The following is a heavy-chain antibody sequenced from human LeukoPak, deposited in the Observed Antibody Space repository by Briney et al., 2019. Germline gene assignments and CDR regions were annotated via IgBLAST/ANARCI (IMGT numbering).Heavy chain of an antibody. Sequence: SGPTLVNPTQTLTLTCTVSGLSLNTVGGVGWIRQSPGKALEWLALIYWDDDKRYSPSLKSRLSIIKDNSKNQVVLIMTNMDPVDTASYYCAHTTDNSGYYYVWFDYWGQGILVTVSS. CDR1: GLSLNTVGG. J-gene: IGHJ4*02. D-gene: IGHD3-22*01. CDR3: AHTTDNSGYYYVWFDY. V-gene: IGHV2-5*02. CDR2: IYWDDDK.